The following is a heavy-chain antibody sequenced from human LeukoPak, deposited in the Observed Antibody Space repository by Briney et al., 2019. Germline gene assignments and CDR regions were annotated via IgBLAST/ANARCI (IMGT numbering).Heavy chain of an antibody. CDR3: ASGTTDIVVVPATLRNYYFDY. CDR1: GYTFTTYA. D-gene: IGHD2-2*01. CDR2: ISVYNANT. Sequence: ASVKVSCKCSGYTFTTYAITWVRQAPGQGLEWMGWISVYNANTKYAQKLQGRVTMTTDTSTSTAYMELRSLRSDDTAVYYCASGTTDIVVVPATLRNYYFDYWGQGTLVTVSS. V-gene: IGHV1-18*01. J-gene: IGHJ4*02.